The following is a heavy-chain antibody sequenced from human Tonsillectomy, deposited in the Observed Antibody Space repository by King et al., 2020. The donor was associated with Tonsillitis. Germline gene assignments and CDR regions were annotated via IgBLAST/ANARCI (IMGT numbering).Heavy chain of an antibody. V-gene: IGHV3-21*01. J-gene: IGHJ3*02. D-gene: IGHD2-21*01. Sequence: QLVQSGGGLVKPGGSLRLSCAASGFTFSSYSMNWVRQAPGKGLEWVSSISSSSSYIYYADSVKGRFTISRDNAKNSLYLQMNSLRAEDTDVYYCAREVIGDAFDIWGQGTMVTVSS. CDR2: ISSSSSYI. CDR1: GFTFSSYS. CDR3: AREVIGDAFDI.